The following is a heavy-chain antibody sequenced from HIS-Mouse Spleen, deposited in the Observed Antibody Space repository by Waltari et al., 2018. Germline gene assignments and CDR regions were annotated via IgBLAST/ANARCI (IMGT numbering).Heavy chain of an antibody. CDR3: AREIPYSSSWYDWYFDL. CDR1: GGCICSSSYY. V-gene: IGHV4-39*07. Sequence: QLQLQASGPGLVMPSDTLSLTCTGSGGCICSSSYYWGWIRQPPGKGLEWIGSIYYSGSTYYNPSLKSRVTISVDTSKNQFSLKLSSVPAADTAVYYCAREIPYSSSWYDWYFDLWGRGTLVTVSS. CDR2: IYYSGST. D-gene: IGHD6-13*01. J-gene: IGHJ2*01.